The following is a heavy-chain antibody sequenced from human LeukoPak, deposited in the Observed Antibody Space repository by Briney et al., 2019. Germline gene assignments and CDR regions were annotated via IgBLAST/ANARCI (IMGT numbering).Heavy chain of an antibody. J-gene: IGHJ5*02. Sequence: GGSLTLSCAASGFTFSSYWMSWVRQAPGKALEWGANINQYGSEKYYVDSVKSRFTSSTENAKNSLSVQMTSLRAEDTAVYYCGRIRPFGVVIKGSFDPWGQGTLVTVSS. CDR3: GRIRPFGVVIKGSFDP. CDR1: GFTFSSYW. V-gene: IGHV3-7*01. D-gene: IGHD3-3*01. CDR2: INQYGSEK.